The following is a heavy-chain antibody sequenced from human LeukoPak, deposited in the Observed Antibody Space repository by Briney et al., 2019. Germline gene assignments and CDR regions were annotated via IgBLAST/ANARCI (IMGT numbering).Heavy chain of an antibody. CDR1: GFTFSSYA. Sequence: GGSLRLSCAASGFTFSSYAMSWVRQAPGKGLEWVSAISGSGGSTYYADSVKGRFTISRDNSKNTLYLQMNSLRAEDTAVYYCAKVVGATTAGLSDYWGQGTLVTVSS. CDR2: ISGSGGST. CDR3: AKVVGATTAGLSDY. V-gene: IGHV3-23*01. D-gene: IGHD1-26*01. J-gene: IGHJ4*02.